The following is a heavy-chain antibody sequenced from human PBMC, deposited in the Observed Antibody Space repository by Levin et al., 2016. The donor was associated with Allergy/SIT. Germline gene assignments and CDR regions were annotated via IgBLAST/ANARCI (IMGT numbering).Heavy chain of an antibody. Sequence: SETLSLTCTVSGGSIESYYWSWIRQPAGKGLEWIGRIYTSGYTFDNPSLKSRVTMSIDTSKNQIFLNLNSVTAADTAVYYCARRVRDSSGWYPDYWGQGTLVTVSS. V-gene: IGHV4-4*07. D-gene: IGHD6-13*01. CDR2: IYTSGYT. J-gene: IGHJ4*02. CDR3: ARRVRDSSGWYPDY. CDR1: GGSIESYY.